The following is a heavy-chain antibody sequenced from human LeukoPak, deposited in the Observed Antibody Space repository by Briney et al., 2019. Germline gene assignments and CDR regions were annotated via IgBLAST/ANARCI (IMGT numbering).Heavy chain of an antibody. CDR1: GFTFSSYA. J-gene: IGHJ4*02. CDR2: ISYDGSNK. V-gene: IGHV3-30-3*01. CDR3: ARDGSTTVVIFDY. Sequence: GGSLRLSCAASGFTFSSYAMHWVRQAPGKGLEWVAVISYDGSNKYYADSVKGRFTISRDNSKNTLYLQMNSLRAEDTAVYYCARDGSTTVVIFDYWGQGTLVTVSS. D-gene: IGHD4-23*01.